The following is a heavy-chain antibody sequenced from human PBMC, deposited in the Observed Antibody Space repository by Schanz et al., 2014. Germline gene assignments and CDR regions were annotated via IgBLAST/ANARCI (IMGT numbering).Heavy chain of an antibody. D-gene: IGHD4-17*01. J-gene: IGHJ3*02. CDR1: GGSISSGGYS. CDR3: ARDRGHGDLPGDI. Sequence: QVQLQQWGAGLLKPSETLSLTCAVSGGSISSGGYSWSWIRQHPGKGLEWIGSISYSGSTYYNPSRKSRVTISVDTSKNQFSLNLSSATAADTAVYYCARDRGHGDLPGDIWGQGTMXTVSS. CDR2: ISYSGST. V-gene: IGHV4-31*11.